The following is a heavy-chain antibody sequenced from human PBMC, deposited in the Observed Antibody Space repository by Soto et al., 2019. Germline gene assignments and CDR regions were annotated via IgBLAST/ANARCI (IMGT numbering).Heavy chain of an antibody. V-gene: IGHV3-30*18. CDR2: ISYDGSNK. J-gene: IGHJ4*02. CDR1: GFTFSSYG. Sequence: QVQLVESGGGVVQPGRSLRLSCAASGFTFSSYGMHWVRQAPGKGLEWVAVISYDGSNKYYADSVKGRLTISRDNSKNTLYLQMNSLRAEDTAVYYCAKDVGEAAAGISGFDYWGQGTLVTVSS. D-gene: IGHD6-13*01. CDR3: AKDVGEAAAGISGFDY.